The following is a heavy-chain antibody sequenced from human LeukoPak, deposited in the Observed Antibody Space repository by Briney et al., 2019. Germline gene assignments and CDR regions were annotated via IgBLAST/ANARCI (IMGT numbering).Heavy chain of an antibody. V-gene: IGHV3-74*01. J-gene: IGHJ4*02. CDR3: ARGYYYGL. D-gene: IGHD3-10*01. CDR1: GFTFSSHW. Sequence: GGSLRLSCVASGFTFSSHWMHWVCHAPGKGLVWVSRIKSDGSSTSYADSVKGRFTISRDNAKNTLYLQMNSLRAEDTAVYYCARGYYYGLWGQGTLVTVSS. CDR2: IKSDGSST.